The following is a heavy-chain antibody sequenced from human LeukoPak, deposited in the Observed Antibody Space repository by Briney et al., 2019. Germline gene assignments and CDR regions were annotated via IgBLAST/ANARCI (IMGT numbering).Heavy chain of an antibody. CDR2: IKQDGSEK. CDR3: ARATTPPGCFDY. Sequence: GGSLRLSCAASGFTFSSYWMSWVRQAPGKGLEWVANIKQDGSEKYYVDSVKGRFTISRDNAKNTLYLQMDSLRVEDTAVYYCARATTPPGCFDYWGQGTLVTVSS. CDR1: GFTFSSYW. V-gene: IGHV3-7*01. D-gene: IGHD1-1*01. J-gene: IGHJ4*02.